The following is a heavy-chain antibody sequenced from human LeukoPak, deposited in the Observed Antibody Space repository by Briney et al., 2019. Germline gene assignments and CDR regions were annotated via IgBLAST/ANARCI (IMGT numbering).Heavy chain of an antibody. CDR3: SRDFVGADDY. CDR2: INPDESRI. V-gene: IGHV3-74*01. D-gene: IGHD1-26*01. Sequence: GGSLRLSCAASGFTLSKYWMHWVRQAPGKGPVWVSRINPDESRIDYADSVRGRFTISRDSAKNTLYLQMNSLRAEDTAVYYCSRDFVGADDYWGQGTLVTVSS. J-gene: IGHJ4*02. CDR1: GFTLSKYW.